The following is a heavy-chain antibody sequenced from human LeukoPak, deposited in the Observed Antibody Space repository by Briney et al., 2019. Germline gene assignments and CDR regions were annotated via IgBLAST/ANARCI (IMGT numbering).Heavy chain of an antibody. V-gene: IGHV1-2*02. CDR3: ARYCSSTSCYRYWFDP. J-gene: IGHJ5*02. D-gene: IGHD2-2*01. CDR1: GYTFTGYY. CDR2: INPNSGGT. Sequence: ASVKVSCKASGYTFTGYYMHWVRQAPGQGLEWMGWINPNSGGTNYAQKFQGRVTMTRDTSISTAYMELSRLRSDDTAVYYCARYCSSTSCYRYWFDPWGQGTLVTVSS.